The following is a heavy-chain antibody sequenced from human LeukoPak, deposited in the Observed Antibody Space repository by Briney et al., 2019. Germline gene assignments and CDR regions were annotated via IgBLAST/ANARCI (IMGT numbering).Heavy chain of an antibody. J-gene: IGHJ4*02. D-gene: IGHD3-10*01. CDR2: MNPNSGNT. Sequence: GASVKVSCKASGYTFTSYDINWVRQATGQGLEWMGWMNPNSGNTGYAQKFQGRVTITRNTSISTAYMELSSLRSEDTAVYYCARGSQAGDYFDYWGQGTLVTVSS. CDR1: GYTFTSYD. CDR3: ARGSQAGDYFDY. V-gene: IGHV1-8*03.